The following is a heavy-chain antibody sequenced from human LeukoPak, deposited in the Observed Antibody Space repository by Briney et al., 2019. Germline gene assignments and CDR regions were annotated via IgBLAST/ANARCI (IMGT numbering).Heavy chain of an antibody. CDR1: GFTFSTYW. CDR3: ARDIFGGGDY. V-gene: IGHV3-7*01. J-gene: IGHJ4*02. CDR2: IKGDGSEK. Sequence: GGSLRLSCAASGFTFSTYWMTWVRQAPGKGLEWVANIKGDGSEKYDVDSLKGRFTISRDNAKNSLYLQMNSLRAEDTAVYYCARDIFGGGDYWGQGTLVTVSS. D-gene: IGHD3-10*02.